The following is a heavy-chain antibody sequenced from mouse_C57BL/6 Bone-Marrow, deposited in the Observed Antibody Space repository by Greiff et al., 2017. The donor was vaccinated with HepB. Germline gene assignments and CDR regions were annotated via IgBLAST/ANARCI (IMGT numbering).Heavy chain of an antibody. D-gene: IGHD2-3*01. J-gene: IGHJ4*01. CDR2: ISDGGSYT. Sequence: EVHLVESGGGLVKPGGSLKLSCAASGFTFSSYAMSWVRQTPEKRLEWVATISDGGSYTYYPDNVKGRFTISRDNAKNNLYLQMSHLKSEDTAMYYCAREAGDGYYGYAMDYWGQGTSVTVSS. CDR1: GFTFSSYA. CDR3: AREAGDGYYGYAMDY. V-gene: IGHV5-4*01.